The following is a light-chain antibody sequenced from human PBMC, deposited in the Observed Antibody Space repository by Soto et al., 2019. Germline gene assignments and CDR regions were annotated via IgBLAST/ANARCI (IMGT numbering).Light chain of an antibody. CDR3: QRYNNWPLT. V-gene: IGKV3-15*01. CDR1: QSVRST. J-gene: IGKJ4*01. CDR2: DSS. Sequence: PGERATLSCRARQSVRSTVAWYQKKSGQTARFLIYDSSNRANGMPARFSGMGSGTEFTLTINGLQSEDFAVYCCQRYNNWPLTFGGRTKL.